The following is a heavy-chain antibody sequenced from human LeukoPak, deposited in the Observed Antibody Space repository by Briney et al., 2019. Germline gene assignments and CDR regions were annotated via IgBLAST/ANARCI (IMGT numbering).Heavy chain of an antibody. CDR3: ARDREMATMVLGY. D-gene: IGHD5-24*01. Sequence: PGGSLRLSCAASGFTFSSYSMNWVRQAPGKGLEWVSSISSSSSYIYYADSVKGRFTISRDNAKNSLYLQMNSLRAEDTAVYYCARDREMATMVLGYWGQGTLVTVSS. CDR1: GFTFSSYS. V-gene: IGHV3-21*01. CDR2: ISSSSSYI. J-gene: IGHJ4*02.